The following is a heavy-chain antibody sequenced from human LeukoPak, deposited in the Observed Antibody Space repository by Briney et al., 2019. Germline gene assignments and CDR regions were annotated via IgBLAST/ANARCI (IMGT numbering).Heavy chain of an antibody. D-gene: IGHD3-10*01. V-gene: IGHV1-46*01. Sequence: ASVSVSCEASGYTSTIYYMHGVRQAPGQGVGWGGIINPSGGSTSYAQNVQGRGTITRDRSTSTVYREVSRRRAGDTAVYYCARGDLPYGSRLQVRGPKAPNYWGQGTLVTVSS. CDR2: INPSGGST. J-gene: IGHJ4*02. CDR1: GYTSTIYY. CDR3: ARGDLPYGSRLQVRGPKAPNY.